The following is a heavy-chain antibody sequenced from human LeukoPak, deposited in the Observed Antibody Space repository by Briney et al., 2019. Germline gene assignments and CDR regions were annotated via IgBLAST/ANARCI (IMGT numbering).Heavy chain of an antibody. D-gene: IGHD3-10*01. CDR3: ATVLTMVREGGWLDY. CDR1: GYTFTSYY. Sequence: GASVEVSCKASGYTFTSYYMHWVRQAPGQGLEWMGIINPSGGSTSYAQKFQGRVTMTEDTSTDTAYMELSSLRSEDTAVYYCATVLTMVREGGWLDYWGQGTLVTVSS. J-gene: IGHJ4*02. V-gene: IGHV1-46*01. CDR2: INPSGGST.